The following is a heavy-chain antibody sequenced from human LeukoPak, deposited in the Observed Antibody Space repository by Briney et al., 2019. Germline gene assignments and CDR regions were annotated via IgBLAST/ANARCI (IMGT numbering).Heavy chain of an antibody. Sequence: PSETLSLTCTVSGGSISSSSYYWGWIRQPPGKGLEWIGSIYYSGSTYYNPSLKCRVTISVDTSKNQFSLKLSSVTAADTAVYYCARHPIPHLVTTSYFDYWGQGTLVTVSS. V-gene: IGHV4-39*01. CDR2: IYYSGST. J-gene: IGHJ4*02. CDR1: GGSISSSSYY. D-gene: IGHD4-17*01. CDR3: ARHPIPHLVTTSYFDY.